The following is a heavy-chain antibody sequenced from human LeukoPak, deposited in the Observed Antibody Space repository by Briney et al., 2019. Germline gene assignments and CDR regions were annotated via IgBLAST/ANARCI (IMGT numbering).Heavy chain of an antibody. D-gene: IGHD2-15*01. CDR1: GFTFSSYA. CDR3: VKDRKYCSGGSCYSPYAEYFQH. CDR2: ISSNGGST. Sequence: GGSLRLSCSASGFTFSSYAMHWVRQALVKGLEYVSAISSNGGSTYYADSVKGRFTISRDNSKNTLYLQMSSLRAEDTAVYYCVKDRKYCSGGSCYSPYAEYFQHWGQGTLVTVSS. V-gene: IGHV3-64D*06. J-gene: IGHJ1*01.